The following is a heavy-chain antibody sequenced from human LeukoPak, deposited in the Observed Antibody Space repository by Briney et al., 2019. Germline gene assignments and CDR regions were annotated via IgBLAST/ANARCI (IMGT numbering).Heavy chain of an antibody. CDR2: INPNSGGT. CDR1: GYTFTGYY. D-gene: IGHD6-13*01. V-gene: IGHV1-2*06. Sequence: ASAKVSCKASGYTFTGYYMHWVRQAPGQGLEWMGRINPNSGGTNYAQKFQGRVTMTRDTSISTAYMELSRLRSDDTAVYYCAREFRIAAAADDYWGQGTLVTVSS. J-gene: IGHJ4*02. CDR3: AREFRIAAAADDY.